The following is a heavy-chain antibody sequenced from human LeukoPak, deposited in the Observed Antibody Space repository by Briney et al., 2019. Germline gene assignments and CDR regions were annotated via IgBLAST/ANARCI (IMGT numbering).Heavy chain of an antibody. J-gene: IGHJ6*03. CDR2: IIPIFGTA. V-gene: IGHV1-69*01. D-gene: IGHD4-11*01. CDR3: ARDTSDYSNYYYYYMDV. CDR1: GGTFSSYA. Sequence: ASVKVSCKASGGTFSSYAISWVRQAPGQGLEWMGGIIPIFGTANYAQKFQGRVTITADESTSTAYMELSSLRSEDTAVYYCARDTSDYSNYYYYYMDVWGKGTTVTVSS.